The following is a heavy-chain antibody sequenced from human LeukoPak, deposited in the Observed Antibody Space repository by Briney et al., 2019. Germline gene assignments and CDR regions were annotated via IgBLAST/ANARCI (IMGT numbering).Heavy chain of an antibody. V-gene: IGHV1-46*01. CDR3: ARGGGSGSYGPPYYFDY. Sequence: GASVKVSCKASGYILSSYNMHWVRQAPGQGLEWLGIINPSGGDTNYAQKFQGRVTITADESTSTAYMELSSLRSEDTAVYYCARGGGSGSYGPPYYFDYWGQGTLVTVSS. CDR1: GYILSSYN. J-gene: IGHJ4*02. D-gene: IGHD1-26*01. CDR2: INPSGGDT.